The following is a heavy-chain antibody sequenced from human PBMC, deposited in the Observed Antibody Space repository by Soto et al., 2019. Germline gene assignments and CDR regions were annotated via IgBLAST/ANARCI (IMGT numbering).Heavy chain of an antibody. CDR3: ARVEAYCTNGVCYEYFQH. D-gene: IGHD2-8*01. CDR2: IYSGGST. CDR1: GFTVSSNY. J-gene: IGHJ1*01. Sequence: GGSLRLSCAASGFTVSSNYMSWVRQAPGKGLEWVSVIYSGGSTYYADSVKGRFTISRDNSKNTLYLQMNSLRAEDTAVYYCARVEAYCTNGVCYEYFQHWGQGTLVTVSS. V-gene: IGHV3-53*05.